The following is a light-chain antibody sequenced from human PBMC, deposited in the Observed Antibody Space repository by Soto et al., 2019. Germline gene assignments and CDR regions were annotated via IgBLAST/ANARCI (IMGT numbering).Light chain of an antibody. CDR3: QQSYSSPPT. V-gene: IGKV1-17*01. CDR1: QGIGNG. Sequence: DIQMTQSPSSLSASVGDRVTITCRASQGIGNGLGWYQQKPGKAPKRLIYGASSLQSGVPSRFSGSGSGTEFTLTISSLQPEDFATYYCQQSYSSPPTFGQGTKVDI. J-gene: IGKJ1*01. CDR2: GAS.